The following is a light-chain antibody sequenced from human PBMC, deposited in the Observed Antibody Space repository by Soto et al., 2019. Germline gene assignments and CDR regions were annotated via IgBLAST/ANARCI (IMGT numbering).Light chain of an antibody. J-gene: IGKJ1*01. V-gene: IGKV4-1*01. CDR2: WAS. CDR1: QSVLYSSNNKNS. CDR3: QQYYSTPRT. Sequence: DIVMTQSPDSLAVSLGERATINCKSSQSVLYSSNNKNSVAWYQQKPGQPPQLLIYWASTRESGVPDRFSGSGSGTDFTLTIGSLQAEDVAVYYCQQYYSTPRTFGQGTKVEIK.